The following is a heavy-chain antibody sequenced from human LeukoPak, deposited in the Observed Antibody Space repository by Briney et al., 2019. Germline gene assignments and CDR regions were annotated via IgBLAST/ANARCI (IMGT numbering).Heavy chain of an antibody. CDR1: GGSISSGDYY. Sequence: PSETLSLTCTVSGGSISSGDYYWCWIRQPPGKGLEWIGYIYYSGSTYYNPSLKSRVTISVDTSKNQFSLKLSSVTAADTAVYYCAGFRLRYFDWLSVFDYWGQGTLVTVSS. V-gene: IGHV4-30-4*01. D-gene: IGHD3-9*01. J-gene: IGHJ4*02. CDR3: AGFRLRYFDWLSVFDY. CDR2: IYYSGST.